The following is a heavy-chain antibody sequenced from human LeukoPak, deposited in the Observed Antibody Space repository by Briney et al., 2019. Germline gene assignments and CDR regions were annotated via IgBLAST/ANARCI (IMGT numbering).Heavy chain of an antibody. CDR1: GGSISSYY. V-gene: IGHV4-59*01. CDR3: ARGSSGWYSHLGY. D-gene: IGHD6-19*01. J-gene: IGHJ4*02. CDR2: IYYSGST. Sequence: SETLSLTCTVSGGSISSYYWNWIRQPPGRGLEWIGYIYYSGSTNYNPSLKSRVTISLDTSKNQFSLKLSSVTAADTAVYYCARGSSGWYSHLGYWGQGTLVTVSS.